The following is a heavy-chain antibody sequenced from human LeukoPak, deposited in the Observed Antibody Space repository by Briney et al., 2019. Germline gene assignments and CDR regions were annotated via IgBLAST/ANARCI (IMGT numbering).Heavy chain of an antibody. D-gene: IGHD2-2*01. CDR1: GGSISSYY. J-gene: IGHJ4*02. V-gene: IGHV4-59*01. CDR3: ARGAVVPAAILYFDY. CDR2: IYYSGST. Sequence: PSETLSLTCTVSGGSISSYYWSWIRQPPGKGLEWIGYIYYSGSTNYNPSLKSRVTISVDTSKNQFSLKLSSVTAADTAVYYCARGAVVPAAILYFDYWAREPWSPSPQ.